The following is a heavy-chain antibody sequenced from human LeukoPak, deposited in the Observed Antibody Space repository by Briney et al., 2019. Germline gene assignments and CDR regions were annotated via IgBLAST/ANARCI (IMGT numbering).Heavy chain of an antibody. D-gene: IGHD6-6*01. Sequence: GASVKVSCKASGYTFTSYGISWVRQAPGQGLEWMGWISAYNGNTNYAQKLQGRVTMTTDTSTSTAYMELRSLRSDDTAVYYCARDLMYSSSSVNFDYWGQGTLVTVSS. CDR2: ISAYNGNT. V-gene: IGHV1-18*01. J-gene: IGHJ4*02. CDR3: ARDLMYSSSSVNFDY. CDR1: GYTFTSYG.